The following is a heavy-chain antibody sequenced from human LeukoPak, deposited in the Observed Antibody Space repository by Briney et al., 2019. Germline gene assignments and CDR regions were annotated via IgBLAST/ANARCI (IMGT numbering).Heavy chain of an antibody. D-gene: IGHD6-19*01. CDR1: GYTFTSYY. J-gene: IGHJ4*02. V-gene: IGHV1-46*01. CDR3: ATIAVAGTWDFDY. CDR2: INPSGGST. Sequence: ASVKVSCKXSGYTFTSYYMHWVRQAPGQGLEWMGIINPSGGSTSYAQKFQGRVTMTRDTSTSTVYMELSSLRSEDTAVYYCATIAVAGTWDFDYWGQGTLVTVSS.